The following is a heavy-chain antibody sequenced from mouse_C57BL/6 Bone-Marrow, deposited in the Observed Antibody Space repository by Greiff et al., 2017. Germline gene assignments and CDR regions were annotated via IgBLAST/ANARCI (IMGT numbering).Heavy chain of an antibody. Sequence: VMLVESEGGLVQPGSSLKLSCTASGFTFSDYYMAWVRQVPDQGLEWVANITSDGSSTYSLDSLKSRFISSRANAKNRIDMQMSRLKSEDTATDYCARERGVYVMDYWGQGTSVTVSS. CDR3: ARERGVYVMDY. V-gene: IGHV5-16*01. J-gene: IGHJ4*01. CDR2: ITSDGSST. CDR1: GFTFSDYY. D-gene: IGHD1-1*01.